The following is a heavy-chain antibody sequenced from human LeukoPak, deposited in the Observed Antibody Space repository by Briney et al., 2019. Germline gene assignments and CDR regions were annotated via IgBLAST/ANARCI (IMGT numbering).Heavy chain of an antibody. CDR3: ARDVEGFGETNWFDP. Sequence: ASVKVSCKASGYTFTSYGIRWVRQAPGQGLEWMGWISAYNGNTNYAQKLQGRVTMTTDTSTSTAYMELRSPRSDDTAVYYCARDVEGFGETNWFDPWGQGTLVTVSS. D-gene: IGHD3-10*01. CDR2: ISAYNGNT. CDR1: GYTFTSYG. V-gene: IGHV1-18*01. J-gene: IGHJ5*02.